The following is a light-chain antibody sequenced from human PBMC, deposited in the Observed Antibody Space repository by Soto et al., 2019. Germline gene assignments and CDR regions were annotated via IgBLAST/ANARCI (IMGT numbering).Light chain of an antibody. J-gene: IGKJ5*01. Sequence: EILMTQSPSTLSASAGDRVTITCQASQDISNYLNWYQQKPGKAPKLLIYDASTLETGVPSRFSGSGSGTDFTLTISSLQPEDIATYYCQQYDNLPPGFGQGTRLEIK. CDR1: QDISNY. CDR3: QQYDNLPPG. V-gene: IGKV1-33*01. CDR2: DAS.